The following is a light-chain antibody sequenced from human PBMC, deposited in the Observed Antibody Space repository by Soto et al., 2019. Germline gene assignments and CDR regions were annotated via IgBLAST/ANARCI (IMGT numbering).Light chain of an antibody. CDR3: QQTLSFPPT. V-gene: IGKV1-12*01. CDR1: QAIDSW. Sequence: DIQTTHSPSSVSASVVDRVTITCLASQAIDSWLAWYQQKPGEAPKLLIFTGSLLHSGVPPRFSGSGSGTDFTLTISSLQPEDFATYYCQQTLSFPPTFGQGTKVE. J-gene: IGKJ1*01. CDR2: TGS.